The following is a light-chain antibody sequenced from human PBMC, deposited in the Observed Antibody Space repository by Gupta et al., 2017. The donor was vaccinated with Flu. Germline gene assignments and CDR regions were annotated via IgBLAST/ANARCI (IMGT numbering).Light chain of an antibody. CDR1: PSVSSN. J-gene: IGKJ1*01. Sequence: EIVMTPSPATLSVSPGERTTLSCRASPSVSSNLAWYQQKPGQPPRLLIYGASTRATGIPARFSGSGSGTEFTLTISSLQSEDVAVYYCQQENNWPPTFGQGTKVEIK. V-gene: IGKV3-15*01. CDR2: GAS. CDR3: QQENNWPPT.